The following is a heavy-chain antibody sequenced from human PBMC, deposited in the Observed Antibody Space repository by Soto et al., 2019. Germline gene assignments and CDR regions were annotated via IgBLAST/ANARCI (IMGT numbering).Heavy chain of an antibody. CDR1: GFTVSSTY. J-gene: IGHJ6*02. V-gene: IGHV3-53*01. CDR3: ARDRLTVGVREYYGMDV. D-gene: IGHD2-8*01. CDR2: TYSGGST. Sequence: EVQLVESGGGLIQPGGSLRLSCAASGFTVSSTYMSWVRQAPRKGLEWVSITYSGGSTHYADSVKGRFTISRDNSKNTLYLEMTSLRAEDTAVYYCARDRLTVGVREYYGMDVWGQGTTVTVSS.